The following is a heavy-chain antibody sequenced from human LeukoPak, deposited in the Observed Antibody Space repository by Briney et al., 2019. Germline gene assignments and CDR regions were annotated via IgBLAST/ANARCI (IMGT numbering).Heavy chain of an antibody. V-gene: IGHV3-30*18. J-gene: IGHJ4*02. Sequence: GGSLRLSCAASGFTFSSYGMHWVRQAPGKGLEWVAVISYDGSNKYYADSVKGRFTISRDNSKNTLYLQMNSLRAEDTAVYYCAKDLDGYSSSGWGQGTLVTVSS. D-gene: IGHD6-6*01. CDR1: GFTFSSYG. CDR3: AKDLDGYSSSG. CDR2: ISYDGSNK.